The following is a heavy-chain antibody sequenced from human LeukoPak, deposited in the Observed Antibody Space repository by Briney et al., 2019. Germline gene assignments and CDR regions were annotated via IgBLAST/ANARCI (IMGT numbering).Heavy chain of an antibody. CDR3: ARQADNHCSGGSCYAFYYYYYGMDV. D-gene: IGHD2-15*01. CDR1: GGSISSSSYY. V-gene: IGHV4-39*01. J-gene: IGHJ6*02. Sequence: SETLSLTCTVSGGSISSSSYYWGWIRQPPGKGPERIGSIYYSGSTYYNPSPKCRVTISVDTSKNQFSLKLSSVTAADTAVYYCARQADNHCSGGSCYAFYYYYYGMDVWGQGTTVTVSS. CDR2: IYYSGST.